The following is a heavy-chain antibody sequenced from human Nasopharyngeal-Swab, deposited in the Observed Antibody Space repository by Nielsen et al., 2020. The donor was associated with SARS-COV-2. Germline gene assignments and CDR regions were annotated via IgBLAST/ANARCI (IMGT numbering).Heavy chain of an antibody. D-gene: IGHD3-3*01. J-gene: IGHJ6*03. CDR1: GYTFTSYY. V-gene: IGHV1-46*01. Sequence: ASVKVSCKASGYTFTSYYMHWVRQAPGQGLAWMGIINPSGGSTSYAQKFQGRVPMTRDTSPSTVYMELSSLRSEDTAVYYCARDRITIFGVVIISGGMDVWGKGTTVTVSS. CDR3: ARDRITIFGVVIISGGMDV. CDR2: INPSGGST.